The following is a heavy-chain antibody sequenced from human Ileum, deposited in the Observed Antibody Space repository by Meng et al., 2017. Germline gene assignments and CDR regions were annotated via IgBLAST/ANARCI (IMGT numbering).Heavy chain of an antibody. D-gene: IGHD2-21*02. CDR3: ARGAVVATTYYFDS. Sequence: KKLWSWGELSCKVDGGTFNTKAMSWVRQAPEQGLEWMGGINPIFETPNYAQKFQDRVTITADASTSTTYMELNGLMSEDTALYYCARGAVVATTYYFDSWGQGTLVTVSS. CDR2: INPIFETP. V-gene: IGHV1-69*01. CDR1: GGTFNTKA. J-gene: IGHJ4*02.